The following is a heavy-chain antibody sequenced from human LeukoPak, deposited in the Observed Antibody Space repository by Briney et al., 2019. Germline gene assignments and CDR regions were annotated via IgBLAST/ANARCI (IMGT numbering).Heavy chain of an antibody. J-gene: IGHJ4*02. D-gene: IGHD3-9*01. CDR3: AKVRHYDILTGPFDY. Sequence: PGGSLRLSCAASGFTFYDYAMHWVRQAPGEGLECVSGISWNSGSIGYADSVKGRFTISRDNAKNSLYLQMNSLRAEDTALYYCAKVRHYDILTGPFDYWGQGTLVTVSS. V-gene: IGHV3-9*01. CDR2: ISWNSGSI. CDR1: GFTFYDYA.